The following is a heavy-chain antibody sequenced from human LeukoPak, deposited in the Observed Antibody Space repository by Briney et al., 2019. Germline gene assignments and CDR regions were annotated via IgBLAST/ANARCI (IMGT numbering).Heavy chain of an antibody. Sequence: ASVKASCKASGYTFTGYSMHWVRQAPSQGLEWMGWINPNSGCTNYAKKFLGRVTMTRDKSISTAYMGLSRLRSDDTYVYYCARVGSGQTNDYWGQGTLVTVSS. D-gene: IGHD3-10*01. CDR2: INPNSGCT. J-gene: IGHJ4*02. V-gene: IGHV1-2*02. CDR3: ARVGSGQTNDY. CDR1: GYTFTGYS.